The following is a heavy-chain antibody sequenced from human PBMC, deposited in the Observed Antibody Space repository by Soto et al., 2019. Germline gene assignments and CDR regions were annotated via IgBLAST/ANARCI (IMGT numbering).Heavy chain of an antibody. Sequence: QVQLVQSGAEVQKPGSSVKVSCKASGGTFSSYAISWVRQAPGQGLEWMGGIIPISETTNYAQKFQGRVTITADESKSTAYMELSSLRSEDTAVYYCARSQGSSTSLEIYYYYYYGMDVWGQGPTVTVSS. V-gene: IGHV1-69*01. D-gene: IGHD2-2*01. J-gene: IGHJ6*02. CDR1: GGTFSSYA. CDR3: ARSQGSSTSLEIYYYYYYGMDV. CDR2: IIPISETT.